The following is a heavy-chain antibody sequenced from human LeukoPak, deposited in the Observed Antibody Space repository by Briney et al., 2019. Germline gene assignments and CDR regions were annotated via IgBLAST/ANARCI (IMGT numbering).Heavy chain of an antibody. Sequence: QPGGSLRLSCAASGFTFSSYSMNWVRQAPGKGLEWVSYISSSSSTIYYADSVKGRFTISRDNAKNSLYLQMNSLRAEDTAVYYCARGTASITVTTLVWYFDLWGRGTLVTVSS. D-gene: IGHD4-17*01. CDR2: ISSSSSTI. CDR1: GFTFSSYS. J-gene: IGHJ2*01. CDR3: ARGTASITVTTLVWYFDL. V-gene: IGHV3-48*01.